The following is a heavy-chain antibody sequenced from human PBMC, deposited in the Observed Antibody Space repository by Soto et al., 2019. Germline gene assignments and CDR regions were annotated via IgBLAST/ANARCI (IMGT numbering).Heavy chain of an antibody. CDR2: IKRDGTVT. V-gene: IGHV3-7*04. J-gene: IGHJ3*01. CDR1: GFTFSAFW. D-gene: IGHD2-21*01. Sequence: EVQLVESGGGLVQPGESLRLSCAASGFTFSAFWMTGLRQAPGKGLEWVANIKRDGTVTHYGDSVEGRCTLSRDNAPNSLLLPLKSLRPEDTDMDYCARDLSPPGEFFYDAFDVGGQGTFVTVSS. CDR3: ARDLSPPGEFFYDAFDV.